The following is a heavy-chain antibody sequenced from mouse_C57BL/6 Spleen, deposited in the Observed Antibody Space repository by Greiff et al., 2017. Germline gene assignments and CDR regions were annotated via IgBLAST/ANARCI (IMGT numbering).Heavy chain of an antibody. CDR1: GYAFSSSW. D-gene: IGHD1-1*01. CDR3: ARPSTTVVAPYAMDY. J-gene: IGHJ4*01. Sequence: VQLQQSGPELVKPGASVKISCKASGYAFSSSWMNWVKQRPGKGLEWIGRIYPGDGDTNYNGKFKGKATLTADKSSSTAYMQLSSLTSEDSAVYFCARPSTTVVAPYAMDYWGQGTSVTVSS. CDR2: IYPGDGDT. V-gene: IGHV1-82*01.